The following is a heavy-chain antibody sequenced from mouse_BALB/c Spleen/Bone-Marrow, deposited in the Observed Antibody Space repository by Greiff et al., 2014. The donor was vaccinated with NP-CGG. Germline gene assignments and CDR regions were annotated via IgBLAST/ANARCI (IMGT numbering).Heavy chain of an antibody. V-gene: IGHV5-4*02. Sequence: EVQLLQSGAGLAKPGGSLKLSCAASGFTFSDYYMHWVRQTPEKRLEWVGTISDDDSYTYYPNSVKELFTISRDIAKNNLYLQMSSLKSEDTAMYYCARDRGIQGYAMDYWGQGTSVTVSS. D-gene: IGHD4-1*01. CDR3: ARDRGIQGYAMDY. CDR1: GFTFSDYY. J-gene: IGHJ4*01. CDR2: ISDDDSYT.